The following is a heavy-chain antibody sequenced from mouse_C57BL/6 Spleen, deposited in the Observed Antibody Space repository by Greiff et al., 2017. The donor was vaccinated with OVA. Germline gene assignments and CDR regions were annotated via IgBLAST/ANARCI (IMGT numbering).Heavy chain of an antibody. CDR3: ARGAQATWFAY. CDR2: INPNTGGT. CDR1: GYTFTDYN. Sequence: VQLQQSGPELVKPGASVKMSCKASGYTFTDYNMPWVQQSHGKSLEWIGYINPNTGGTSYNQKFKGKATLTVNKSSSPASIELRSLTSEDSAVYYWARGAQATWFAYWGQGTLVTVSA. D-gene: IGHD3-2*02. V-gene: IGHV1-22*01. J-gene: IGHJ3*01.